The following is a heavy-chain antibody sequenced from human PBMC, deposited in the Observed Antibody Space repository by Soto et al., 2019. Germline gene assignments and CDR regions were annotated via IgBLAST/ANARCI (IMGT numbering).Heavy chain of an antibody. Sequence: SETLSLTCTVSGGSISSGDYYWSWIRQPPGKGLEWIGYIYYSGSTYYNPSLKSRVTISVDTSKNQFSLKLSSVTAADTAVYYCARGRSGSYHWFDPWGQGTLVTVSS. CDR1: GGSISSGDYY. J-gene: IGHJ5*02. V-gene: IGHV4-30-4*01. CDR3: ARGRSGSYHWFDP. CDR2: IYYSGST. D-gene: IGHD1-26*01.